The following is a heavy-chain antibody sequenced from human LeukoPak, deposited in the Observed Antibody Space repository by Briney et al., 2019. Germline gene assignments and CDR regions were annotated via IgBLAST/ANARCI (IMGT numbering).Heavy chain of an antibody. CDR2: IYYSGST. D-gene: IGHD3-10*01. J-gene: IGHJ5*01. V-gene: IGHV4-31*03. Sequence: SQSLSPTCTVSGGSISSGGYYWSWIRQHPGKGLEWIGYIYYSGSTYYNPSLKSRVTISVDTSKNQFSLKLSSVTAADTAVYHCARGELLWSDPWGQGTPVTLSA. CDR3: ARGELLWSDP. CDR1: GGSISSGGYY.